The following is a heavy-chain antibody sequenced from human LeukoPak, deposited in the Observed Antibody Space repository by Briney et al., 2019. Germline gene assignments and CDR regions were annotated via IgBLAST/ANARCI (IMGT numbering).Heavy chain of an antibody. CDR1: GASMSTSSHY. J-gene: IGHJ4*02. D-gene: IGHD1-26*01. V-gene: IGHV4-39*01. CDR2: THYGGNT. CDR3: AGRVGATIWTGMEF. Sequence: SETLSLTCNVPGASMSTSSHYWGWIREPPEKGLEWIGSTHYGGNTYYNPSLNSRVTISVDTSKKQFSLKLTSVTAADTAVYYCAGRVGATIWTGMEFWGQGTLVSVSS.